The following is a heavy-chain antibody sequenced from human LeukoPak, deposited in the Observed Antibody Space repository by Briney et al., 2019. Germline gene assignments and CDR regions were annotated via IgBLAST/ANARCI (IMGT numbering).Heavy chain of an antibody. Sequence: GASVKVSCKASGGTSSSYAISWVRQAPGQGLEWMGGIIPIFGTANYAQKFQGRVTITTDESTSTAYMELSSLRSEDTAVYYCASMDYGGNSDYWGQGTLVTVSS. J-gene: IGHJ4*02. CDR1: GGTSSSYA. D-gene: IGHD4-23*01. V-gene: IGHV1-69*05. CDR3: ASMDYGGNSDY. CDR2: IIPIFGTA.